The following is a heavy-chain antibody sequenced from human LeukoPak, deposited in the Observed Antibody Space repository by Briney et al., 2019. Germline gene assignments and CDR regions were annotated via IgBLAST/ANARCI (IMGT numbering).Heavy chain of an antibody. V-gene: IGHV3-23*01. J-gene: IGHJ4*02. CDR2: IFGSGGSA. D-gene: IGHD6-19*01. Sequence: PGGSLRLSCAASGFTFNSYAMYWVRQAPGKGLEWVSGIFGSGGSAHYADSVKGRFTISRDNSKNTVYLQMDSLRVEDTAVYYCGKTTTGYSSGRNPAWPVDYWGQGTLVTVSS. CDR3: GKTTTGYSSGRNPAWPVDY. CDR1: GFTFNSYA.